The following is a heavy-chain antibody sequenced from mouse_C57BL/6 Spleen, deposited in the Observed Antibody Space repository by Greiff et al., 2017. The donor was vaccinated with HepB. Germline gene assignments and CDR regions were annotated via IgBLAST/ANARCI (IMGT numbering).Heavy chain of an antibody. Sequence: EVQLVESGGGLVQPGGSMKLSCAASGFTFSDAWMDWVRQSPEKGLEWVAEIRNKANNHATYYAESVKGRFTISRDDSKSSVYLQMNSLRAEDNGIYYCTRPRTSHFDYWGQGTTLTVSS. D-gene: IGHD5-1*01. CDR2: IRNKANNHAT. CDR1: GFTFSDAW. J-gene: IGHJ2*01. V-gene: IGHV6-6*01. CDR3: TRPRTSHFDY.